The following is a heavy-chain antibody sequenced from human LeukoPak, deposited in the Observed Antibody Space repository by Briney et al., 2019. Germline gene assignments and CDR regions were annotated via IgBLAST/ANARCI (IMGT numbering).Heavy chain of an antibody. CDR2: INHSGST. Sequence: PSETLSLTCAVYGGSFSGYYWSWIRQPPGKGLEWIGEINHSGSTNYNPSLKSRVTISVDTSKNQFSLRLSSVTAADTAVYYCARDQGAYGDYSDAFDIWGQGTMVTVSS. CDR3: ARDQGAYGDYSDAFDI. CDR1: GGSFSGYY. V-gene: IGHV4-34*01. J-gene: IGHJ3*02. D-gene: IGHD4-17*01.